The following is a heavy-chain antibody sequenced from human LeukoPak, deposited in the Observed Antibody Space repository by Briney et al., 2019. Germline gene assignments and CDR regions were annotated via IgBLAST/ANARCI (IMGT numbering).Heavy chain of an antibody. V-gene: IGHV3-53*01. CDR2: IYSGGST. CDR1: GFTVSSNY. D-gene: IGHD3-10*01. J-gene: IGHJ4*02. CDR3: AREGGYYGSGSYYEY. Sequence: PGGSLRLSCAASGFTVSSNYMSWVRQAPGKGLEWVSVIYSGGSTYYADSVKGRFTISRDNSKNTLYLQMNSLRAEDTAVYYCAREGGYYGSGSYYEYWGQGTLVTVSS.